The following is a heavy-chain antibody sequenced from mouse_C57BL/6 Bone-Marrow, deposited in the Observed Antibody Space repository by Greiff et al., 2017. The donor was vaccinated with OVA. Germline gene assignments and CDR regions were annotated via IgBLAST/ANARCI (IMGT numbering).Heavy chain of an antibody. J-gene: IGHJ3*01. V-gene: IGHV1-80*01. CDR1: GYAFSSYW. Sequence: VQLQQSGAELVKPGASVKISCKASGYAFSSYWMNWVKQRPGKGLEWIGQIYPGDGDTNYNGKFKGKATLTADKSSSTAYMQLSSVTSEDSAVYYCAIGYYGSSYGFAYWGQGTLVTVSA. D-gene: IGHD1-1*01. CDR2: IYPGDGDT. CDR3: AIGYYGSSYGFAY.